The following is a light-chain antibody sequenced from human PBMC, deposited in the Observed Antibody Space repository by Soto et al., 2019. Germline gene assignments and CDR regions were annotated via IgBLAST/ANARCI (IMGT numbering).Light chain of an antibody. Sequence: IVLTHSPVTLSLPPCERAAIYPRASQSVSRYYLAWYQQKPGQAPRLLIYGASRRATGIPDRFSGGGSGTDFTLTISRLEPEDFAVYYCQQRDSWPWTFGEGTKVDI. CDR2: GAS. V-gene: IGKV3D-20*02. J-gene: IGKJ1*01. CDR3: QQRDSWPWT. CDR1: QSVSRYY.